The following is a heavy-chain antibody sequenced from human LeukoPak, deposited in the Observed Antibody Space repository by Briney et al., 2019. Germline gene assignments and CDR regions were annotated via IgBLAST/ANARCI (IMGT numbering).Heavy chain of an antibody. CDR1: GFTFSSYA. V-gene: IGHV3-23*01. CDR2: VSSNGAKT. D-gene: IGHD1-14*01. J-gene: IGHJ4*02. Sequence: GGSLRLSCAASGFTFSSYAITWVRQAPGKGLEWVSAVSSNGAKTYYADSVKGRFTISRDNSKNTLYLQMNSLRPEDTAVYYCAKLHNLNCDYWGLGTLATVSS. CDR3: AKLHNLNCDY.